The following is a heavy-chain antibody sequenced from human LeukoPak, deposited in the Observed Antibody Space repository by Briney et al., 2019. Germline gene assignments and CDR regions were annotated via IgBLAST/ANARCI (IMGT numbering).Heavy chain of an antibody. CDR1: GYTFTNNY. J-gene: IGHJ1*01. CDR3: AGSAYFQH. Sequence: ASVKVSCKASGYTFTNNYLHWVRQAPGQGLEWMGMIYPRDGSTSYAQNFQGRVTVTRDTSTTTVHMELRGLRSEDTAVYYCAGSAYFQHWGQGTMVTVSS. CDR2: IYPRDGST. V-gene: IGHV1-46*01.